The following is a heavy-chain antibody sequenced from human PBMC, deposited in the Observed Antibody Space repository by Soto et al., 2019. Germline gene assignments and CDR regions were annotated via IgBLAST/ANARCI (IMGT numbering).Heavy chain of an antibody. J-gene: IGHJ6*02. CDR2: IKQDGSEQ. Sequence: GGSLRLSCAASGFTFSSYWMNWVRQAPGKGLEWVANIKQDGSEQYYADSVKGRFTISRDNSKNKLYLQMNSLRAEDTAVYYCEREFFIRRAYYGMDVWGQGTTVNVS. D-gene: IGHD3-10*01. V-gene: IGHV3-7*01. CDR1: GFTFSSYW. CDR3: EREFFIRRAYYGMDV.